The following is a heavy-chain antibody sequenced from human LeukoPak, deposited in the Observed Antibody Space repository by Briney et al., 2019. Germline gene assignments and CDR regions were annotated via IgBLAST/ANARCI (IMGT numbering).Heavy chain of an antibody. J-gene: IGHJ4*02. Sequence: GGSLRLSCAASGFTFSTYWMTWVRQAPGKGLEWVANIKQDGSEKYYVDSVKGRFTISRDNAKNSLCLQMNTLRVEDTAVYYCARNRGYSGYGPDSWGQGTLVTDSS. CDR1: GFTFSTYW. V-gene: IGHV3-7*01. D-gene: IGHD5-12*01. CDR2: IKQDGSEK. CDR3: ARNRGYSGYGPDS.